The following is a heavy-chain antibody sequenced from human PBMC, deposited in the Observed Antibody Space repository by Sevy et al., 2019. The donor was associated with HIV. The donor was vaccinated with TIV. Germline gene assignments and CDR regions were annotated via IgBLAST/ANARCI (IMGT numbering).Heavy chain of an antibody. CDR1: GYRFNSYW. D-gene: IGHD4-4*01. CDR2: IYPGDSET. CDR3: ARLETTTISVDAFDI. Sequence: GESLKISCKGSGYRFNSYWIGWVRQMPGKGLEWMGIIYPGDSETRDSPSFQGQVTISADKSISSAYLQWSSLKASDTAMYYCARLETTTISVDAFDIWGQGTMVTVSS. J-gene: IGHJ3*02. V-gene: IGHV5-51*01.